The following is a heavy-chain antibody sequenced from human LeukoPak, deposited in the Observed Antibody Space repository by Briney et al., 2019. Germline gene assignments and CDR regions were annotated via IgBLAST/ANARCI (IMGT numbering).Heavy chain of an antibody. V-gene: IGHV3-33*01. J-gene: IGHJ3*02. CDR2: IWYDGSNK. CDR3: ARDLPNYYDSSGYHALAFDI. Sequence: GGSLRLSCAASGFTFSSYGMHWVRQAPGKGLEWVAVIWYDGSNKYYADSVKGRFTISRDNSKNTLYLQMNSLRAEDTAVYYCARDLPNYYDSSGYHALAFDIWGQGTMVTVSS. CDR1: GFTFSSYG. D-gene: IGHD3-22*01.